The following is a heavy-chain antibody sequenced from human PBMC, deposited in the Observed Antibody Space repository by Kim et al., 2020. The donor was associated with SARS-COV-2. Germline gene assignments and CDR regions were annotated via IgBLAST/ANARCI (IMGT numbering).Heavy chain of an antibody. D-gene: IGHD3-10*01. Sequence: LYYADAVKGRFPISRDTATRPLFLEMNSLRAEDTAVYYCASGFYGSSFDNWGQGTLVSVSS. V-gene: IGHV3-21*01. CDR2: L. CDR3: ASGFYGSSFDN. J-gene: IGHJ4*02.